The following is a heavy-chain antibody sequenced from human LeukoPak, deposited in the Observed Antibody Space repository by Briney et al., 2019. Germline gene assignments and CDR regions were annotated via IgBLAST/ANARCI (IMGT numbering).Heavy chain of an antibody. Sequence: SETLSLTCAVYGGSFSGYYWSWIRQPPGKGLEWIGEINHRRSTNYNPSLKSRDTMSVDTSKNQFSLKLSSVTAADTAVYYCARDQGSFDPWGQGTLVTVSS. CDR1: GGSFSGYY. CDR3: ARDQGSFDP. CDR2: INHRRST. J-gene: IGHJ5*02. V-gene: IGHV4-34*01. D-gene: IGHD3-10*01.